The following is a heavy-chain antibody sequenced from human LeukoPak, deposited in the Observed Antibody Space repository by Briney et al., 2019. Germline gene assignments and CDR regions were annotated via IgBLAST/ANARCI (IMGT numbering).Heavy chain of an antibody. D-gene: IGHD6-13*01. V-gene: IGHV3-7*01. J-gene: IGHJ5*02. CDR1: GFTFSAYW. CDR2: IREDGSEQ. CDR3: ARGIASGIDFFDP. Sequence: GGSLRLSCAASGFTFSAYWMTWVRQAPGKGLEWVANIREDGSEQYYVDSVRGRFTISRDNAKNSLYLQMNSLRAEDTAVYYCARGIASGIDFFDPWGQGTLVTVSS.